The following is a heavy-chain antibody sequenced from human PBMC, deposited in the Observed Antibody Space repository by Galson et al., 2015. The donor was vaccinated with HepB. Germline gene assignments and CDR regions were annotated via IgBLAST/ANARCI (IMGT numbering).Heavy chain of an antibody. CDR3: ARDVEIYGMDV. CDR2: ISSSSSTI. CDR1: GFTFSSYD. Sequence: SLRLSCAASGFTFSSYDMHWVRQAPGKGLEWVSYISSSSSTIYYADSVKGRFTISRDNAKNSLYLQMNSLRAEDTAVYYCARDVEIYGMDVWGQGTTVTVSS. D-gene: IGHD5-24*01. J-gene: IGHJ6*02. V-gene: IGHV3-48*01.